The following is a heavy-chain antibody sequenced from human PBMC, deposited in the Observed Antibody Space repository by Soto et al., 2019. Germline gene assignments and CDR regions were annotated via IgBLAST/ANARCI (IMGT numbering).Heavy chain of an antibody. Sequence: ASVKVSCKASGYTFTSYGISWVRQAPGQGLEWMGWISAYNGNTNYAQKLQGRVTMTTDTSTSTAYMELRSLRSDDTAVYYCARVGVGYCSSTSCPGYWFGPWGQGTLVTVSS. V-gene: IGHV1-18*01. CDR2: ISAYNGNT. D-gene: IGHD2-2*03. J-gene: IGHJ5*02. CDR1: GYTFTSYG. CDR3: ARVGVGYCSSTSCPGYWFGP.